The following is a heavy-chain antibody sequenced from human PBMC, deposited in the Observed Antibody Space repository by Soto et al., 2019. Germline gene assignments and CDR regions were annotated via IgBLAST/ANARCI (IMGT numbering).Heavy chain of an antibody. CDR1: GFNFNYAW. V-gene: IGHV3-15*07. CDR2: IKSKVDDGTA. CDR3: AKGATSSNSFDF. Sequence: EVQLVESGGGLVKPGESLRLSCAASGFNFNYAWMNWVRQAPGKGLEWVGRIKSKVDDGTADYGTLVDGRFTISRDDSKNIVFLQMTSLKTEDTALYYCAKGATSSNSFDFWGQGTLVTVSS. D-gene: IGHD1-26*01. J-gene: IGHJ4*02.